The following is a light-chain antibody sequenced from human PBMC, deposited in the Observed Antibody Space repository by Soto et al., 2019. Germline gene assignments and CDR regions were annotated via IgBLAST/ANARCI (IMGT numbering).Light chain of an antibody. CDR2: DVA. J-gene: IGLJ1*01. V-gene: IGLV2-14*03. CDR3: CSYTSTSTYV. Sequence: QSVLTQPASVSGSPGQSITISCTGTSSDVGGYNYVPWYQHHPGKAPKLMIYDVANRPSGVSNRFSASKSGNTASLTISGLQAADEADYYCCSYTSTSTYVFGTGTKVTVL. CDR1: SSDVGGYNY.